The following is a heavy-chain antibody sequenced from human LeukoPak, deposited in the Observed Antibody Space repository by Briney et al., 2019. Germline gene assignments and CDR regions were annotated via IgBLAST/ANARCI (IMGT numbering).Heavy chain of an antibody. CDR1: GFTFSSYE. V-gene: IGHV3-48*03. CDR3: AKDQNFRPGTAVAGTV. D-gene: IGHD6-19*01. J-gene: IGHJ4*02. CDR2: ISSSGSTI. Sequence: PGGSLRLSCAASGFTFSSYEMNWVRQAPGKGLEWVSYISSSGSTIYYADSVKGRFTISRDNSKNTLYLQMNSLRAEDTAVYYCAKDQNFRPGTAVAGTVWGQGTLVTVSS.